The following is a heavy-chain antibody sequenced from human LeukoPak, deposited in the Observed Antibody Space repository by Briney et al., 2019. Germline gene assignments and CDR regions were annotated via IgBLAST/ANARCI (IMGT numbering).Heavy chain of an antibody. CDR2: INPGRGNT. Sequence: GASVKVSCKASGYTFTSYYMHWVRQVPGQGLEWMGIINPGRGNTNYAQSFHGRVTLTRDTSTSTIYMELSSLRSEDTAVYYCARDRDWGSSDPFDYWGQGTLVTVSS. D-gene: IGHD7-27*01. V-gene: IGHV1-46*01. J-gene: IGHJ4*02. CDR3: ARDRDWGSSDPFDY. CDR1: GYTFTSYY.